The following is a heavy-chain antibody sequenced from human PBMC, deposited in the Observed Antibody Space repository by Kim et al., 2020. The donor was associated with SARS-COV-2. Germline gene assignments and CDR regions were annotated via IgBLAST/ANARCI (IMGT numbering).Heavy chain of an antibody. Sequence: GGSLRLSCAASGFTFDDYAMHWVRQAPGKGLEWVSGISWNSGSIGYADSVKGRFTISRDNAKNSLYLQMNSLRAEDTALYYCAKDRIPFMEDYGSGSYYNLGMDVWGQGTTVTVSS. V-gene: IGHV3-9*01. CDR2: ISWNSGSI. J-gene: IGHJ6*02. CDR3: AKDRIPFMEDYGSGSYYNLGMDV. D-gene: IGHD3-10*01. CDR1: GFTFDDYA.